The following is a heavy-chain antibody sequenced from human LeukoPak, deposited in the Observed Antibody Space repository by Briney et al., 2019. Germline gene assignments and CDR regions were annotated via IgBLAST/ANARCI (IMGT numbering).Heavy chain of an antibody. Sequence: ASVKVSCKASGYTFTDDYIHWVRQAPGQGLEWMGWINVNSGGTNYAQKFYARVTMTRDTSISTAYMELSRLRSDDTAVYYCARDSGFGELLYLDYWGQGTLVTVSS. CDR1: GYTFTDDY. CDR2: INVNSGGT. J-gene: IGHJ4*02. V-gene: IGHV1-2*02. CDR3: ARDSGFGELLYLDY. D-gene: IGHD3-10*01.